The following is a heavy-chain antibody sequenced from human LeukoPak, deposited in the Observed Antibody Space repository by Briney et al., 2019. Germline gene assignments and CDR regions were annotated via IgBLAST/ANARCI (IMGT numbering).Heavy chain of an antibody. V-gene: IGHV1-8*01. D-gene: IGHD2-8*01. J-gene: IGHJ3*02. CDR3: ARTRRYCTNGVCWEDAFDI. CDR1: GYTFTGYH. Sequence: ASVKVSCEASGYTFTGYHIHWVRQAPGQGLEWMGWIHPNSGETLYAQKFQGRVTITRNTSISTAYMELSSLRSEDTAVYYCARTRRYCTNGVCWEDAFDIWGQGTMVTVSS. CDR2: IHPNSGET.